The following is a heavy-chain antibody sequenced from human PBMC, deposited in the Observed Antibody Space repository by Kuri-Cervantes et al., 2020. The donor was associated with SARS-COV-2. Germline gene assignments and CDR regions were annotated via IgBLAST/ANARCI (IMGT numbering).Heavy chain of an antibody. J-gene: IGHJ4*02. CDR3: AKDLRLLWFGELLY. Sequence: LSLTCAASGFTFSSYGMHWVRQAPGKGLEWVAVISYDGSNKYYADSVRGRFTISRDNSKNTLYLQMNSLGAEDTAVYYCAKDLRLLWFGELLYWGQGTLVTVSS. D-gene: IGHD3-10*01. CDR2: ISYDGSNK. CDR1: GFTFSSYG. V-gene: IGHV3-30*18.